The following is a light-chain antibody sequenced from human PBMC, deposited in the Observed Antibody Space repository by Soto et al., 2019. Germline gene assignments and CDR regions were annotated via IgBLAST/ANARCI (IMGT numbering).Light chain of an antibody. CDR2: WAS. V-gene: IGKV4-1*01. J-gene: IGKJ4*01. CDR1: QSVLYSSNNKNY. Sequence: DVVMTPSPDSMAVSLGERATINCKSSQSVLYSSNNKNYLVWYQQKPGQPPKLLLYWASTRESGVPDRFSGSGSGTDFTLTISSLQAEDVAVYYCQQYYSTPLTFGGGTKGDIK. CDR3: QQYYSTPLT.